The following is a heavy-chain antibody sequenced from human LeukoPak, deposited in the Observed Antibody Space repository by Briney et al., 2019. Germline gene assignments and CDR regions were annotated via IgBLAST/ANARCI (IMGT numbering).Heavy chain of an antibody. CDR2: IGASSDYM. V-gene: IGHV3-21*05. J-gene: IGHJ4*02. Sequence: SGGSLRLSCAASGFAFSSYSMNWVRQAPGKGLEWVSYIGASSDYMYYADSVRGRFTISRDNAKNSLYLQMNSLRVEDTAMFYCARAAYNTSPDYWGQGTLVTVSS. CDR1: GFAFSSYS. CDR3: ARAAYNTSPDY. D-gene: IGHD6-13*01.